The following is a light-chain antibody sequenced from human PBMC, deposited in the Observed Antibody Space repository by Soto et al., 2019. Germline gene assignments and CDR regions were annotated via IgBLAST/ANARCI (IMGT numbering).Light chain of an antibody. CDR1: QSAGTW. J-gene: IGKJ1*01. V-gene: IGKV1-5*01. Sequence: DIQMTHSPSTLSASVGDRGTITCRASQSAGTWLAWYQQIPGKAPTLLIYDASKLQTGVPFRFSGSGSGTEFTLTISSLQPDDFATYYCQTYHPYPWTFAQGPTL. CDR2: DAS. CDR3: QTYHPYPWT.